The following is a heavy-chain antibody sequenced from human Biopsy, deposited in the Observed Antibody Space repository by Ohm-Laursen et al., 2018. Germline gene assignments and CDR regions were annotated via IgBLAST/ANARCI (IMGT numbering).Heavy chain of an antibody. J-gene: IGHJ5*02. CDR3: ARTPRDSFWSGSYKRGLWFDP. D-gene: IGHD3-3*01. CDR1: GGSIISYY. V-gene: IGHV4-59*01. Sequence: TLSFTCSVSGGSIISYYWTWIRQPPGKGLEWIGHVYNGGITNYNPSLKSRVTISKDTSKNQFSLQVNSVTAADTAVYYCARTPRDSFWSGSYKRGLWFDPWGQGTLVIVSS. CDR2: VYNGGIT.